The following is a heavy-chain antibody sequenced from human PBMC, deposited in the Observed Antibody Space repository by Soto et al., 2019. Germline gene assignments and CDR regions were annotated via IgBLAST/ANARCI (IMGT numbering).Heavy chain of an antibody. CDR1: GGSISSGGYY. J-gene: IGHJ4*02. Sequence: QVQLQESGPGLVKPSQTLSLTCTVSGGSISSGGYYWSWIRQHPGKGLEWIGYIYYSGSTYYNPSLKSRVTISVDTSKNQFSLKLSSVTAADTAVYYCARHLDYYDSSGRGGLFDYWGQGTLVTVSS. V-gene: IGHV4-31*03. CDR3: ARHLDYYDSSGRGGLFDY. CDR2: IYYSGST. D-gene: IGHD3-22*01.